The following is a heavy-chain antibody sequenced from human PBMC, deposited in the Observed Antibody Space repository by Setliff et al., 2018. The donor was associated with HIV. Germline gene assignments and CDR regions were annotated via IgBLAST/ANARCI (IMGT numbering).Heavy chain of an antibody. CDR2: IYSDGST. D-gene: IGHD2-15*01. Sequence: GGSLRLSCAASGFTVSSHYMSWVRQAPGKGLEWVSTIYSDGSTYHADSVKGRFTLSRDTSKNTLYLQMSGLRVEDTAVYYCAKDGISGGAYPPYYFDYWGHGTLVTVSS. J-gene: IGHJ4*01. CDR3: AKDGISGGAYPPYYFDY. CDR1: GFTVSSHY. V-gene: IGHV3-53*01.